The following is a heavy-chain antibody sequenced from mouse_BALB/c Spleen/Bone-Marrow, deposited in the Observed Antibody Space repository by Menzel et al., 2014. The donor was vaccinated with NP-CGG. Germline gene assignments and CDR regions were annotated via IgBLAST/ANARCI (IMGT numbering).Heavy chain of an antibody. V-gene: IGHV1-7*01. J-gene: IGHJ4*01. Sequence: QVQLKESGAELAKPGASVKMSCKASGYTFTSYWMHWVKQRPGQGLEWIGYINPSTGYTEYNQKFKDKSTLTADKSSSTDYMQLSSLTSEDSAVYYCARPENYDAMDYWGQGTSVTVSS. CDR1: GYTFTSYW. CDR3: ARPENYDAMDY. CDR2: INPSTGYT.